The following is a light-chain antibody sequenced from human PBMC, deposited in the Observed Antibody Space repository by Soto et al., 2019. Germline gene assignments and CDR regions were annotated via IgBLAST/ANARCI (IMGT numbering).Light chain of an antibody. J-gene: IGLJ2*01. V-gene: IGLV2-14*01. CDR2: EVS. Sequence: QSALTQPASVSGSPGQSITISCTGTSSDVGGHNYVSWYQQHPGRAPKLMIYEVSNRPSGVSNRFSGSKSGNTASLTMSGLQPEDEADYYCSSYTSSSTVVFGGGTKLTVL. CDR1: SSDVGGHNY. CDR3: SSYTSSSTVV.